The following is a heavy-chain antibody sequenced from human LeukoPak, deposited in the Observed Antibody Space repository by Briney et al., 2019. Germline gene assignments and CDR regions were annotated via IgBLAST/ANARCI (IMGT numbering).Heavy chain of an antibody. CDR2: ISTYNGDI. Sequence: GASVKVSCKGSGYTFNTYGISWVRQAPGQGLEWMGWISTYNGDINYVQNLQGRVTMTTDTSTSTAYMELMSLRSDDTAVYYCLRDAQRPRLTPDYWGQGTLVTVSS. J-gene: IGHJ4*02. CDR1: GYTFNTYG. CDR3: LRDAQRPRLTPDY. V-gene: IGHV1-18*01. D-gene: IGHD6-25*01.